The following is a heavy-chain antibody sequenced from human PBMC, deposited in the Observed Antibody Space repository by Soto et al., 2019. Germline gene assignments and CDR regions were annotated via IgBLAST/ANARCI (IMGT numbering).Heavy chain of an antibody. J-gene: IGHJ5*02. CDR1: SGSISSSNW. CDR2: IYHSGST. CDR3: ARASPRPIFGVVNQLGPFAQNWFDP. Sequence: SETLSLTCAVSSGSISSSNWWSWVRQPPGKGLEWIGEIYHSGSTNYNPSLKSRVTISVDKSKNQFSLKLSSVTAADTAVYYCARASPRPIFGVVNQLGPFAQNWFDPWGQGTLVTVSS. D-gene: IGHD3-3*01. V-gene: IGHV4-4*02.